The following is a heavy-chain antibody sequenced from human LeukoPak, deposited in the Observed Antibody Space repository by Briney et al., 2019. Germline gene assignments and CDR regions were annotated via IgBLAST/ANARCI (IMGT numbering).Heavy chain of an antibody. CDR3: ARGPVRRVVTSPLDY. V-gene: IGHV3-48*03. D-gene: IGHD2-21*02. J-gene: IGHJ4*02. Sequence: GGSLRLSCAASGFPFGSYEKMWVRQAPGEGLERIAYISGRATTIYYADSVKGRFNISRDNAKNLLYLQLNSLRGEDTAVYCCARGPVRRVVTSPLDYWGEGTLVTVSS. CDR1: GFPFGSYE. CDR2: ISGRATTI.